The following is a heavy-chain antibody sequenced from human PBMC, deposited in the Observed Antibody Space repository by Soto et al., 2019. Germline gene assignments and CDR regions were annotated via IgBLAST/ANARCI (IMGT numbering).Heavy chain of an antibody. CDR1: GFTFSSYA. CDR2: ISGSGGST. V-gene: IGHV3-23*01. CDR3: AKDRLSGWYFDY. Sequence: GGSLGLSCAASGFTFSSYAMSWVRQAPGKGLEWVSAISGSGGSTYYADSVKGRFTISRDNSKNTLYLQMNSLRAEDTAVYYCAKDRLSGWYFDYWGQGTLVTVSS. J-gene: IGHJ4*02. D-gene: IGHD6-19*01.